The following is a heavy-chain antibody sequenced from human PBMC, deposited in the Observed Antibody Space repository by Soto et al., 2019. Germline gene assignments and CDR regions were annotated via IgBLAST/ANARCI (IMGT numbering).Heavy chain of an antibody. Sequence: SVKVSVKASGYTFSSYAMHWVRQAPGQRLEWMGWINAGNGNTKYSQKFQGRVTITRDTSASTAYMELSSLRSEDTAVYYCARYCSSTSCPRLGYWGQGTLVPVS. CDR2: INAGNGNT. J-gene: IGHJ4*02. D-gene: IGHD2-2*01. CDR3: ARYCSSTSCPRLGY. V-gene: IGHV1-3*01. CDR1: GYTFSSYA.